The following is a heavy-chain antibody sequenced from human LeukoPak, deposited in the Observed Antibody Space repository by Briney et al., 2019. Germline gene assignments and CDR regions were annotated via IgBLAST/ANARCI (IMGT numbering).Heavy chain of an antibody. CDR1: GYTFINYG. CDR3: AREKAYDSSGYYYNY. D-gene: IGHD3-22*01. V-gene: IGHV1-18*01. J-gene: IGHJ4*02. Sequence: ASVKVSCKASGYTFINYGITWVRQAPGQGLEWMGWISAYNGNTNYAQKLQGRVTMTTDTSTSTAYMELRSLRSDDTAVYYCAREKAYDSSGYYYNYWGQGTLVTVSS. CDR2: ISAYNGNT.